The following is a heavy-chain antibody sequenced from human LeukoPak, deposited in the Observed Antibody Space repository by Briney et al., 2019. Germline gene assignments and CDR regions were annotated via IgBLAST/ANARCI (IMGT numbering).Heavy chain of an antibody. V-gene: IGHV4-59*01. D-gene: IGHD3-10*01. Sequence: SETLSLTCTVSGGSISSYYWSWIRQPPGKGLEWIGEIYHSGSTNYNPSLKSRVTISVDTSKNQFSLKLSSVTAADTAVYYCARDFRGTPRYNWFDPWGQGTLVTVSS. J-gene: IGHJ5*02. CDR3: ARDFRGTPRYNWFDP. CDR2: IYHSGST. CDR1: GGSISSYY.